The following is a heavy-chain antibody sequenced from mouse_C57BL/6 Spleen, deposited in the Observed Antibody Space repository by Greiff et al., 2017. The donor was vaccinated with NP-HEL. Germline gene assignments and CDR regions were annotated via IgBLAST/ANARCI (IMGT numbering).Heavy chain of an antibody. CDR3: ARLEESSPPYYAMDY. CDR1: GYSFTDYN. CDR2: ITPNYGTT. J-gene: IGHJ4*01. D-gene: IGHD1-1*01. Sequence: EVQLQQSGPELAKPGASVKISCKASGYSFTDYNMNWVKQSNGKSLEWIGVITPNYGTTSYNQKFKGKATLTVDQSSSTAYMQLNSLTSEDSAVYYCARLEESSPPYYAMDYWGQGTSVTVSS. V-gene: IGHV1-39*01.